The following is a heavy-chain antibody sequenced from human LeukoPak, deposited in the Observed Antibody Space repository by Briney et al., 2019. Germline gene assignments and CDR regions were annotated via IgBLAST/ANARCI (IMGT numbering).Heavy chain of an antibody. V-gene: IGHV1-69*13. J-gene: IGHJ5*02. CDR1: GGTFSSYA. CDR3: AGGRRDWTFDP. Sequence: SVKVSCKASGGTFSSYAISWVRQAPGQGLEWMGGIIPIFGTANYAQKFQGGVTITADESTSTAYMELSSLRSEDTAVYYCAGGRRDWTFDPWGQGTLVTVSS. CDR2: IIPIFGTA. D-gene: IGHD2-21*02.